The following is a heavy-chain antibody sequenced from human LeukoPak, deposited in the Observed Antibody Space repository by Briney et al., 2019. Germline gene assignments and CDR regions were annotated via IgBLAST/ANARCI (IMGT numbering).Heavy chain of an antibody. Sequence: GGSLRLSCAASGFTFSSYGMHWVRQAPGKGLEWVAFIRYDGSNKYYAGSVKGRFTISRDNSKNTLYLQMNSLRAEDTAVYYCARDSPVPAAIQGYFDYWGQGTLVTVSS. CDR3: ARDSPVPAAIQGYFDY. CDR1: GFTFSSYG. V-gene: IGHV3-30*02. J-gene: IGHJ4*02. CDR2: IRYDGSNK. D-gene: IGHD2-2*01.